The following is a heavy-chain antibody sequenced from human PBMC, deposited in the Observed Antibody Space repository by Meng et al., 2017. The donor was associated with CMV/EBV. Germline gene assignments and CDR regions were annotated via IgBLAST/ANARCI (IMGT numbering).Heavy chain of an antibody. CDR3: ARGGRYYYDSSGYCDY. CDR1: GYTFTSYG. D-gene: IGHD3-22*01. J-gene: IGHJ4*02. CDR2: ISAYNGNT. V-gene: IGHV1-18*01. Sequence: VQRVQAEPMVKKPGASLKGSCKASGYTFTSYGISWVRQAPGQGLEWMGWISAYNGNTNYAQKLQGRVTMTTDTSTSTAYMELRSLRSDDTAVYYCARGGRYYYDSSGYCDYWGQGTLVTVSS.